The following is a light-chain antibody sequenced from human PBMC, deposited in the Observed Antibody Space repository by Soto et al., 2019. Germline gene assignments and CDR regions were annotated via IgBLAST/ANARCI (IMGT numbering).Light chain of an antibody. J-gene: IGKJ3*01. CDR1: ESINRN. Sequence: EIVMTQSPATLSVSPGERVTLSCRASESINRNLVWYQKRPGQAPRLVIYGASTRATGIPARFSGSGSGTDFTLTISSLQSEDLAVYYCQQRSNWLFGPGTKVDIK. CDR3: QQRSNWL. CDR2: GAS. V-gene: IGKV3-15*01.